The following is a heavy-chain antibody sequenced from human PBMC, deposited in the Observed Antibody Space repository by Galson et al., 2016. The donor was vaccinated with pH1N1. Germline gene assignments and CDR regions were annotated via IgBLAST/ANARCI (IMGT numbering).Heavy chain of an antibody. CDR3: GREGLSGVATDF. Sequence: SVKVSCKASGYTFTRYAVNWVRQAPGQGLEWMGWINTDTGNPTCAQDFTGRFVFSLDTSVNTTYLQINSLKVEDTAVYYCGREGLSGVATDFWGQGTRVTVSS. CDR1: GYTFTRYA. D-gene: IGHD3-3*01. V-gene: IGHV7-4-1*02. J-gene: IGHJ4*02. CDR2: INTDTGNP.